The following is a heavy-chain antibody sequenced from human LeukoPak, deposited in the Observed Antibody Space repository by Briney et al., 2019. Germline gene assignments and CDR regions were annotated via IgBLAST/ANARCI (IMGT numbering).Heavy chain of an antibody. V-gene: IGHV3-74*01. D-gene: IGHD6-19*01. CDR1: GFTFSSYW. Sequence: PGGSLRLSCAASGFTFSSYWMHWVRQAPGKGLVWVSRINSDGSSTSYVDSVKGRFTISRDNAKNTLYLQMNSLRAEDTAVYYCARASGWVYFDYWGQGTLVTVSS. CDR2: INSDGSST. J-gene: IGHJ4*02. CDR3: ARASGWVYFDY.